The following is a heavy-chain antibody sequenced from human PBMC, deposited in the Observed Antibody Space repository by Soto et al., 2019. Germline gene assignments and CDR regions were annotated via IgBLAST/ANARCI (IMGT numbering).Heavy chain of an antibody. J-gene: IGHJ1*01. Sequence: GGSLRLSCAASGFTFSHYWMTWVRQAPGKGLEWVANIKGDASVKTYVESVEGRFTISRDNAKNSLHLQMDSLRPEDTAVYYCARYESSGPAVWWGQGTLVTVSS. CDR1: GFTFSHYW. V-gene: IGHV3-7*01. CDR2: IKGDASVK. D-gene: IGHD3-22*01. CDR3: ARYESSGPAVW.